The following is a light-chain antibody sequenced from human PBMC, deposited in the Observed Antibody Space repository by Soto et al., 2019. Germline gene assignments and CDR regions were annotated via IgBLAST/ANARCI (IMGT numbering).Light chain of an antibody. V-gene: IGLV2-14*03. CDR1: SSDVGIYDY. J-gene: IGLJ1*01. Sequence: QSVLTQPASVSGSPGQSITISCTGTSSDVGIYDYVSWYQQHPGKAPKLLIYDVTNRPSGVSNRFSGSKSGNTASLTISGLQAEDEADYYCSSYTASSTLVFGSATKLTVL. CDR2: DVT. CDR3: SSYTASSTLV.